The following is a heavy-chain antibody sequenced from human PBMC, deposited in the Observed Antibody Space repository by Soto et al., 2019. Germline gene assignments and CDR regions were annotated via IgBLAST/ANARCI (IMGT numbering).Heavy chain of an antibody. CDR2: IWYDGSNK. Sequence: QVQLVESGGGVVQPGRSLRLSCAASGFTFSSYGMHWVRQAPGKGLEWVAVIWYDGSNKYYADSVKGRFTISRDNSKNTLYLQMNSLRAEDTAVYYCARAGAMYNWNYGGNIDYWGQGTLVTVSS. CDR3: ARAGAMYNWNYGGNIDY. V-gene: IGHV3-33*01. D-gene: IGHD1-7*01. J-gene: IGHJ4*02. CDR1: GFTFSSYG.